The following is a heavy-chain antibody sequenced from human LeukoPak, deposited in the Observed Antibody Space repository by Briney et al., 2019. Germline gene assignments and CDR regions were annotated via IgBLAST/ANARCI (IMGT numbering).Heavy chain of an antibody. V-gene: IGHV3-30*04. CDR1: GFTFSSYA. CDR3: ASGPGKYRLRY. CDR2: ISYDGSNK. Sequence: GRSLRLSCAASGFTFSSYAMHWVRQAPGKGLERVAVISYDGSNKYYADSVKGRFTISRDNSKNTLYLQMNSLRAEDTAVYYCASGPGKYRLRYWGQGTLVTVSS. J-gene: IGHJ4*02. D-gene: IGHD5-12*01.